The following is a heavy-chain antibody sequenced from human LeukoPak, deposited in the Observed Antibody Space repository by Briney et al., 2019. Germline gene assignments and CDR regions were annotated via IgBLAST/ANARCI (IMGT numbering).Heavy chain of an antibody. CDR3: ARGRIKSGSYYFDY. Sequence: GGPLTLSCAASAYPFSVYNMNWAPHSPGKGLEWVSYISGRSSTIYYADSVKGRFTISRDNAKNSMYLQMNSLRAEDTAVYYCARGRIKSGSYYFDYWGQGTLVTVSS. D-gene: IGHD1-26*01. J-gene: IGHJ4*02. V-gene: IGHV3-48*01. CDR2: ISGRSSTI. CDR1: AYPFSVYN.